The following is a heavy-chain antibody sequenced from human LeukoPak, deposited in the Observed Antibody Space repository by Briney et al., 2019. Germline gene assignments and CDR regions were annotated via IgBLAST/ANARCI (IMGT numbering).Heavy chain of an antibody. CDR3: ARDIVVVTAILDY. Sequence: GGTLRLSCEASGITFSSYGMSWVRQAPGKGLEWVANIKQDGSEKYYVDSVKGRFTISRDNAKNSLYLQMNSLRAEDTAVYYCARDIVVVTAILDYWGQGTLVTVSS. CDR1: GITFSSYG. J-gene: IGHJ4*02. D-gene: IGHD2-21*02. CDR2: IKQDGSEK. V-gene: IGHV3-7*01.